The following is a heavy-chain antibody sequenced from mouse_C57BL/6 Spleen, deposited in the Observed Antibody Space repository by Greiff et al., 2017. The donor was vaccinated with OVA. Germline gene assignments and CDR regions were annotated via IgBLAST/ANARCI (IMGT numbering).Heavy chain of an antibody. V-gene: IGHV5-4*03. CDR3: ARRGDYDGGVWFAY. CDR2: ISDGGSYT. CDR1: GFTFSSYA. D-gene: IGHD2-4*01. Sequence: EVKLVESGGGLVKPGGSLKLSCAASGFTFSSYAMSWVRQTPEKRLEWVATISDGGSYTYYPDNVKGRFTISRDNAKNNLYLQMSHLTSEDTAMNYWARRGDYDGGVWFAYWGQGTLVTVSA. J-gene: IGHJ3*01.